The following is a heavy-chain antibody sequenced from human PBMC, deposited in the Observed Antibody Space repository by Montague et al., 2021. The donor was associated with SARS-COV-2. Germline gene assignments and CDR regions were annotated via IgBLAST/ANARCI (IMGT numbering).Heavy chain of an antibody. CDR3: ASQVPDFWSGIDY. D-gene: IGHD3-3*01. CDR1: GGSIRSYY. V-gene: IGHV4-59*01. J-gene: IGHJ4*02. CDR2: IYYSGST. Sequence: SETLSLTYTVSGGSIRSYYWSWIRQPPGKGLEWIGYIYYSGSTNYNPSLKSRVTISVDTSKNQFSLKLSSVTAADTAVYYCASQVPDFWSGIDYWGQGTLVTVSS.